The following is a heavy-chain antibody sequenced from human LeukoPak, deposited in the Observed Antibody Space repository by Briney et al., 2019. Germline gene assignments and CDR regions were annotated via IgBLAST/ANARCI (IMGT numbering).Heavy chain of an antibody. D-gene: IGHD5-18*01. CDR1: GYTFTSYY. CDR3: ARDPGRFGYSYGHRAFDI. J-gene: IGHJ3*02. Sequence: ASVKVSCEASGYTFTSYYMHWVRQAPGQGLEWMGIINPSGGITTYAQKFQGRVTLTSDTSTSTLYMSLRRLRSEATAVYYCARDPGRFGYSYGHRAFDIWGQGTMVTVSS. V-gene: IGHV1-46*01. CDR2: INPSGGIT.